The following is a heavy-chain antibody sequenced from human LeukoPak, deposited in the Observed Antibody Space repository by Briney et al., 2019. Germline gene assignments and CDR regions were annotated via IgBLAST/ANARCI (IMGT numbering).Heavy chain of an antibody. J-gene: IGHJ2*01. Sequence: GGSLRLSCAASGFTFSSYGMHWVRQAPGKGLEWVAFIRYDGTNKYYADSVKGRFTISRDNSKNTLYLQMNSLRAEDTAVYYCAKDPKKNYYDSSGYYFFDWYFDLWGRGTLVTVSS. D-gene: IGHD3-22*01. CDR3: AKDPKKNYYDSSGYYFFDWYFDL. CDR1: GFTFSSYG. CDR2: IRYDGTNK. V-gene: IGHV3-30*02.